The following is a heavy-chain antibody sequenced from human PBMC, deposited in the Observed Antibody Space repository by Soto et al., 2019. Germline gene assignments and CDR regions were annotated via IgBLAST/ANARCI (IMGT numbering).Heavy chain of an antibody. Sequence: PSETLSLTCTVSGGSISSYYWSWIRQPPGKGLEWIGYIYYSGSTNYNPSLKSRVTISVDTSKNQFSLKLSSVTAADTAVYYCARELAFWSGYGRYNWFDPWGQGTLVTVSS. CDR3: ARELAFWSGYGRYNWFDP. J-gene: IGHJ5*02. CDR1: GGSISSYY. CDR2: IYYSGST. V-gene: IGHV4-59*01. D-gene: IGHD3-3*01.